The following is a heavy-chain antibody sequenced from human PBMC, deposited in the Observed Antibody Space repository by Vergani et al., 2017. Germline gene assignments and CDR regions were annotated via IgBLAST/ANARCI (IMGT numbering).Heavy chain of an antibody. CDR3: AKDGGCSSTSCYVWDYYYYYYMDV. D-gene: IGHD2-2*01. V-gene: IGHV3-30*02. Sequence: VQLVESGGGLVQPGGSLRLSCAASGFTFSSYGMHWVRKAPGKGLEGVAFIRYDGSNKYYADSVKGRFTISRDNCKNTLYLQMNSLRAEETAVYYCAKDGGCSSTSCYVWDYYYYYYMDVWGKGTTVTVSS. J-gene: IGHJ6*03. CDR2: IRYDGSNK. CDR1: GFTFSSYG.